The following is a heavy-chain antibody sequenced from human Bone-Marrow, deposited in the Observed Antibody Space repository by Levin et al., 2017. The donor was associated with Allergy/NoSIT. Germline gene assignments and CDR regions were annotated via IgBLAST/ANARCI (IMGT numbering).Heavy chain of an antibody. CDR1: GGTFSGYA. D-gene: IGHD4-23*01. V-gene: IGHV1-69*13. CDR3: ARRWGDYGGWAFDI. CDR2: IIPIFGAA. Sequence: SVKVSCKASGGTFSGYAISWVRQAPGQGLEWMGGIIPIFGAANYAQKFQGRVTITADESTSTAYVALNSLRSEDTAVYYCARRWGDYGGWAFDIWGQGTMVTVSS. J-gene: IGHJ3*02.